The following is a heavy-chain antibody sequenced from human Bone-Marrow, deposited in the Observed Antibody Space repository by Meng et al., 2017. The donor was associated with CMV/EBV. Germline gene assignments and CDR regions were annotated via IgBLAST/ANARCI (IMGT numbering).Heavy chain of an antibody. D-gene: IGHD3-3*01. V-gene: IGHV4-59*12. Sequence: SETLSLTCTVSGGSISSYYWSWIRQPPGKGLEWIGYIYYSGSTNYNPSLKSRVTISVDTSKNQFSLKLSSVTAADTAVYYCASLLRPEGPWYYYYYGMDVWGQGTTVPVSS. CDR3: ASLLRPEGPWYYYYYGMDV. CDR2: IYYSGST. CDR1: GGSISSYY. J-gene: IGHJ6*02.